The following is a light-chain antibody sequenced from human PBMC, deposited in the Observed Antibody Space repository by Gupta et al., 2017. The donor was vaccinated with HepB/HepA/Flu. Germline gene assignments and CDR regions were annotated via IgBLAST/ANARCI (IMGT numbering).Light chain of an antibody. V-gene: IGKV4-1*01. CDR2: WAS. CDR1: ESVLYSPNNKNY. CDR3: QQYYSTPLT. Sequence: MTQSPGSLAVSLGERATVNCRSSESVLYSPNNKNYLAWFQQKPGQPPKLLIYWASTRESGVPDRFSGSGSGTDFTLTISSLQAEDVAVYYCQQYYSTPLTFGGGTKVEIK. J-gene: IGKJ4*01.